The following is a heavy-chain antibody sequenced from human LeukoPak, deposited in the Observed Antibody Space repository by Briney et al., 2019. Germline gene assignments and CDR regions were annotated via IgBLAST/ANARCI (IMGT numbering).Heavy chain of an antibody. J-gene: IGHJ5*02. CDR2: ISPSGGST. V-gene: IGHV1-46*01. CDR3: ARDNSVRDEVWWFNP. D-gene: IGHD5-24*01. Sequence: ASVKVSCKAFGYTFTSNYMHWVRQAPGQGPEWMGVISPSGGSTTYAQKFQGRVTLTRDMSTSTDYLELSSLRSEDTAVYYCARDNSVRDEVWWFNPWGQGTLVTVSS. CDR1: GYTFTSNY.